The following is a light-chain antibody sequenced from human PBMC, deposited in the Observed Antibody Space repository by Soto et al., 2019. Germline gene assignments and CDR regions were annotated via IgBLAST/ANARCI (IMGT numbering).Light chain of an antibody. Sequence: DIQMTQSPSSLSASVGDRVTITCRASQSISSYLNWYQQKPGKAPKLLIYAASSLQSGVPSRFSGSGSGTDFTLTISSLQPEDFATYYCQQSYSTPYTYTFGQGTKLEIK. CDR2: AAS. V-gene: IGKV1-39*01. J-gene: IGKJ2*01. CDR1: QSISSY. CDR3: QQSYSTPYTYT.